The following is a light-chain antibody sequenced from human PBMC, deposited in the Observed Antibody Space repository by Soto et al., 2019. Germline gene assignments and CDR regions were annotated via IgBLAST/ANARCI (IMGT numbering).Light chain of an antibody. J-gene: IGKJ1*01. Sequence: EIVLTQSPGTLSLSPGERATLSCRASQSVSSSYLAWYQQKPGQAPRPLIYGASSRAIGIPDRSSGSGSGKGFTLTICRLEPEDFAVYYCQQHGSSRWTFGQGTKVDIK. CDR1: QSVSSSY. CDR2: GAS. CDR3: QQHGSSRWT. V-gene: IGKV3-20*01.